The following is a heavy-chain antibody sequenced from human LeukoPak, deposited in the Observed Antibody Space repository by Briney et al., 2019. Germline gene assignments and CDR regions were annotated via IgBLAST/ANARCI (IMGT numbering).Heavy chain of an antibody. J-gene: IGHJ4*02. CDR3: ARAASSGGDYFDY. V-gene: IGHV4-38-2*01. Sequence: PSETLSLTCAVSGYSISSGYYWGWLRQPPGKGLEWLRSIYHSGSTYYNPSLRSRVTISVDTSKNQFSLKLSSVTAADTAVYYCARAASSGGDYFDYWGQGTLVTVSS. CDR1: GYSISSGYY. D-gene: IGHD1-1*01. CDR2: IYHSGST.